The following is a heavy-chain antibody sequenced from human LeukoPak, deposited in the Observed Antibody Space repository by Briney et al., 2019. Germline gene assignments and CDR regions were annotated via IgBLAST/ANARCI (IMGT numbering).Heavy chain of an antibody. V-gene: IGHV4-4*07. Sequence: PSETLSLTCTVSGGSISSYYWSWIRQPAGKGLEWIGRIYTSGSTNYNPSLKSRVTMSVDTSKNQFSLKLSSVTAAGTAVYYCAREGGLGYCSSTSCSGFDPWGQGTLVTVSS. CDR3: AREGGLGYCSSTSCSGFDP. D-gene: IGHD2-2*01. CDR2: IYTSGST. J-gene: IGHJ5*02. CDR1: GGSISSYY.